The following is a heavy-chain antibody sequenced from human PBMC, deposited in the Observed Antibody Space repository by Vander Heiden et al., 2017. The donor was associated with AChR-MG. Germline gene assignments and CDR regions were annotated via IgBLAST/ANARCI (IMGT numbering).Heavy chain of an antibody. D-gene: IGHD6-19*01. CDR1: GFTFIRYW. CDR3: ARYSSGGGDYYYSMDV. V-gene: IGHV3-7*01. J-gene: IGHJ6*03. CDR2: IKQDGSEK. Sequence: EVHLVESGGGLVQPGGSLILSFASSGFTFIRYWMSWVRQAPGKGLEWVANIKQDGSEKYYVDSVKGRFTISRDNAKNSLYLQMNSLRAEDTALYYCARYSSGGGDYYYSMDVWGKGTTVTVSS.